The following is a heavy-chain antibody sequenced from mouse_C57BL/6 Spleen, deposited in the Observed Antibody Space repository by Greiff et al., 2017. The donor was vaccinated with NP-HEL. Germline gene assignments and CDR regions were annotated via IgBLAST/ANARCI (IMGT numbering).Heavy chain of an antibody. V-gene: IGHV1-53*01. CDR2: INPSNGGT. CDR3: ARGDYDYDGAWFAY. Sequence: QVQLQQPGTELVKPGASVKLSCKASGYTFTSYWMHWVKQRPGQGLEWIGNINPSNGGTNYNEKFKSKATLTVDKSSSTAYMQLSSLTSEDSAVDYCARGDYDYDGAWFAYWGQGTLVTVSA. D-gene: IGHD2-4*01. J-gene: IGHJ3*01. CDR1: GYTFTSYW.